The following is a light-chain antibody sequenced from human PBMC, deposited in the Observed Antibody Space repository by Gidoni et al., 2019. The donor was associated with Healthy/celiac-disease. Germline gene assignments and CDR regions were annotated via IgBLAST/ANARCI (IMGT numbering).Light chain of an antibody. V-gene: IGKV3-20*01. J-gene: IGKJ3*01. CDR3: QQYGSSPGFT. CDR1: QSVSSSY. Sequence: EIVLTQSTGTLSVSPGERATLSGRASQSVSSSYLAWYQQKPGQAPRLLIYGASSRATGIPDRFSGSGSGTDFTLTISRLDPEDFAVYYCQQYGSSPGFTFGPGTKVDIK. CDR2: GAS.